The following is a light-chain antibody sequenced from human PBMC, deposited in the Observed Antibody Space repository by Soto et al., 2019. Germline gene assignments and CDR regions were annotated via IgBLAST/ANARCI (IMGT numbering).Light chain of an antibody. J-gene: IGKJ3*01. CDR3: LQYGSSPFT. V-gene: IGKV3-20*01. CDR1: QSVWSSY. Sequence: EIVLTQSPGTLSLSPGERATLSCRASQSVWSSYLAWYQQKPGQTPRLLIYGASSRATGIPDRLSGSGSGTDFTLTISRLEPEDFAVYYCLQYGSSPFTFGPGTKVDVK. CDR2: GAS.